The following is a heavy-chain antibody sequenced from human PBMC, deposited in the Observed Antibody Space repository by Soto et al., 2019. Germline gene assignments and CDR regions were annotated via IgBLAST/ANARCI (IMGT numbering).Heavy chain of an antibody. J-gene: IGHJ3*02. Sequence: ASVKVSCKASGYTFTSYDINWVRQATGQGLEWMGWMNPNSGNTGYAQKLQGRVTMTTDTSTSTAYMELRSLRSDDTAVYYCARDTLRLGELSFNAFDIWGQGTMVTVSS. CDR3: ARDTLRLGELSFNAFDI. V-gene: IGHV1-8*01. CDR2: MNPNSGNT. D-gene: IGHD3-16*02. CDR1: GYTFTSYD.